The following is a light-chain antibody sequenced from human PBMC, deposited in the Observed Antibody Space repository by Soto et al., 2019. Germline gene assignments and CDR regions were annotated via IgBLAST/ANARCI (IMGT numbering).Light chain of an antibody. CDR2: EVT. Sequence: QSALTQPPSASGSPGQSVTISCTGTRSEVGDYNYVSWYQQHPGKAPKLLIYEVTKRPSGVPDRFSGSKSANTASLTVSGLQAEDEADYYCSSYAGSDNFEVFGGGTKLTVL. CDR3: SSYAGSDNFEV. V-gene: IGLV2-8*01. CDR1: RSEVGDYNY. J-gene: IGLJ2*01.